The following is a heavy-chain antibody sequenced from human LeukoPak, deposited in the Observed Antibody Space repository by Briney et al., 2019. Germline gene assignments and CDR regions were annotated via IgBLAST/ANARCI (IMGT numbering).Heavy chain of an antibody. Sequence: GRSLRLSWAASGLSFTSYAVNWVRQAQGKGMEWVSSISRSADTTYHADSVQGRFTISRDNFKNTLYLQMNSLRAEDTAVYYCAKDGDDDYYNYDYRDVWGKGTTVTVSS. D-gene: IGHD7-27*01. V-gene: IGHV3-23*01. J-gene: IGHJ6*03. CDR2: ISRSADTT. CDR1: GLSFTSYA. CDR3: AKDGDDDYYNYDYRDV.